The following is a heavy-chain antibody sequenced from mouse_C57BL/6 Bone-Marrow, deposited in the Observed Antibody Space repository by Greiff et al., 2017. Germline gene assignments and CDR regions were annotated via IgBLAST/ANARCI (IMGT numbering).Heavy chain of an antibody. Sequence: VQLQQSGPVLVKPGASVKMSCKASGYTFTDYYMNWVKQSHGKSLEWIGVINPYNGGTSYNQKFKGKATLTVDKSSSTAYMELNSLTSEDAAVYYCGVGLTNLDYWGQGTTRTVSS. CDR1: GYTFTDYY. J-gene: IGHJ2*01. CDR3: GVGLTNLDY. V-gene: IGHV1-19*01. CDR2: INPYNGGT. D-gene: IGHD3-1*01.